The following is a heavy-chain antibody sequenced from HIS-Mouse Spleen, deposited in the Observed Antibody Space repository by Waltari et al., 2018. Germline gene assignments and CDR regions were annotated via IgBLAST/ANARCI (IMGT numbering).Heavy chain of an antibody. J-gene: IGHJ3*02. Sequence: QVQLQESGPGLVKPSETLSLTCTVSGGSISSYYWSWIRAPPGKGLGWIGYLYYMGSTNYNPSLESRVTISVDTSKNQFSLKLSSVTAADTAVYYCARVKYSNAFDIWGQGTMVTVSS. CDR3: ARVKYSNAFDI. CDR1: GGSISSYY. CDR2: LYYMGST. D-gene: IGHD6-6*01. V-gene: IGHV4-59*01.